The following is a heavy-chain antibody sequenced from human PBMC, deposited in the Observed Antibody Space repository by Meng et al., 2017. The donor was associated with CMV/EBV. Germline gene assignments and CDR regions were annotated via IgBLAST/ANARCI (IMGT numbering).Heavy chain of an antibody. D-gene: IGHD3-22*01. CDR1: GGSFSGYY. CDR3: ARGGPNDSSGYYPYYFDY. Sequence: QGPLQQGGAGLLKPSETLSLTCAVHGGSFSGYYWSWIRQPPGKGLEWIGEINHSGSTNYNPSLKSRVTISVDTSKNQFSLKLSSVTAADTAVYYCARGGPNDSSGYYPYYFDYWGQGTLVTVSS. J-gene: IGHJ4*02. CDR2: INHSGST. V-gene: IGHV4-34*01.